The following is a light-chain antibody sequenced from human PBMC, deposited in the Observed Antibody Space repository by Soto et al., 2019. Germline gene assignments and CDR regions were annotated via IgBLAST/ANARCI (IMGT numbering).Light chain of an antibody. V-gene: IGKV3-15*01. CDR2: GAS. CDR1: QSVSSS. J-gene: IGKJ1*01. Sequence: EIVMTQSPATLSVSPGKRSTLSCRARQSVSSSLAWYQQKPGQAPRLLIYGASTRATGIPARFSGSGSGTEFTLTISSLQSEDFAVYYWQQYNNWPRTFGQGTKVEIK. CDR3: QQYNNWPRT.